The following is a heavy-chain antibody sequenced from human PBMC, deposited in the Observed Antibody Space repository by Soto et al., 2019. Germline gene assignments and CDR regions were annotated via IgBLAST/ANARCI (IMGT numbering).Heavy chain of an antibody. V-gene: IGHV4-30-4*01. J-gene: IGHJ3*02. Sequence: SETLSLTCTVSGGSISSGDYYWSWIRQPPGKGLKWIGYIYYSGSTYYNQSLKSRVTISVDTSKNQFSLKLSSVTAADTAVYYCARDADYGGNSWAFDIWGQGTMVTV. CDR1: GGSISSGDYY. D-gene: IGHD4-17*01. CDR3: ARDADYGGNSWAFDI. CDR2: IYYSGST.